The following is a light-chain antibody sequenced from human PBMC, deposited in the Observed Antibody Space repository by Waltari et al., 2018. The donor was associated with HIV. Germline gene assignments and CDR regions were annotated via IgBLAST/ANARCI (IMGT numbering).Light chain of an antibody. CDR1: SVRRYY. Sequence: SSELAQDPAVSVALGQTVRITCQGDSVRRYYASGYQQKPGQAPVLVVYGENNRPSVIPDRFSGSSSGNTSSLTIAGAQAEDEADYYCNSRDSSGHWFFGGGTKVTVL. CDR3: NSRDSSGHWF. J-gene: IGLJ3*02. CDR2: GEN. V-gene: IGLV3-19*01.